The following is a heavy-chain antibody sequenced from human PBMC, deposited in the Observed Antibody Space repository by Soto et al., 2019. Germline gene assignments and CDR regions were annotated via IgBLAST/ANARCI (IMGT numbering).Heavy chain of an antibody. CDR3: ARGDGSGSYNILYMDV. J-gene: IGHJ6*02. CDR2: IYYSGST. V-gene: IGHV4-39*01. Sequence: SETLSLTCTVSGGSISSSSYYWGWIRQPPGKGLEWIGSIYYSGSTYYNPSLKSRVTISVDTSKNQFSLKLSSVTAADTAVYYCARGDGSGSYNILYMDVWGQGTTVTVSS. D-gene: IGHD3-10*01. CDR1: GGSISSSSYY.